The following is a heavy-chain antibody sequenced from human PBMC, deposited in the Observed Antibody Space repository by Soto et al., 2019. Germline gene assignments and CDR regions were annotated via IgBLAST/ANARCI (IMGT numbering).Heavy chain of an antibody. CDR2: INPKSGGT. V-gene: IGHV1-2*04. D-gene: IGHD3-16*02. CDR3: ATSRLRLGELSAYYFDF. Sequence: ASVKVSCKASGGTLTSYTINWVRQAPGQGLEWMGWINPKSGGTSYAQNFQGWVTMTRDTSISTAYMDLSRLGSDDTAVYYCATSRLRLGELSAYYFDFWGQGALVTVSS. CDR1: GGTLTSYT. J-gene: IGHJ4*02.